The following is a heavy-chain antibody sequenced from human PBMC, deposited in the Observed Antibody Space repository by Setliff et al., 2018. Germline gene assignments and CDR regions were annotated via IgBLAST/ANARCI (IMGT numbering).Heavy chain of an antibody. D-gene: IGHD4-4*01. V-gene: IGHV4-34*01. CDR2: INHSGST. J-gene: IGHJ5*02. CDR1: GGSFSGYY. Sequence: PSETLSLTCAVYGGSFSGYYWSWIRQPPGKGLEWSGEINHSGSTNYNPSLKSRVTISVDTSKNQFSLKLSSVTAADTAVYYCARGSNSIFYWFDPWGQGTLVTVSS. CDR3: ARGSNSIFYWFDP.